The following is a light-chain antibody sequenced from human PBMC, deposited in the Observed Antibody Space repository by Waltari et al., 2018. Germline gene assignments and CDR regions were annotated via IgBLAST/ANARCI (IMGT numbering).Light chain of an antibody. CDR3: QQYYSTPYT. Sequence: DIVMTQSPDSLAVSLGERAPLNCKSSQSVLYSSNNKNYLAWHQQKPGQPPKLLLYWASTRESGVPDRFSGSGSGTDFTLTISTLQAEDVAIYYCQQYYSTPYTFGQGTKLEIK. CDR1: QSVLYSSNNKNY. V-gene: IGKV4-1*01. CDR2: WAS. J-gene: IGKJ2*01.